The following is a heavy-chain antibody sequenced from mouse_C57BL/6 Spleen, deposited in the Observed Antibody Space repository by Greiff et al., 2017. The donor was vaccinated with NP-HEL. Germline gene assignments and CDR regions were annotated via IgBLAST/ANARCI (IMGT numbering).Heavy chain of an antibody. J-gene: IGHJ2*01. CDR3: ARAALGSFDY. CDR1: GFTFSDFY. Sequence: EVMLVESGGGLVQSGRSLRLSCATSGFTFSDFYMEWVRQAPGKGLEWIAASRNKANDYTTEYSASVKGRFIVSRDTSQSILYLQMNALRAEDTAIYYCARAALGSFDYWGQGTTLTVSS. D-gene: IGHD4-1*01. CDR2: SRNKANDYTT. V-gene: IGHV7-1*01.